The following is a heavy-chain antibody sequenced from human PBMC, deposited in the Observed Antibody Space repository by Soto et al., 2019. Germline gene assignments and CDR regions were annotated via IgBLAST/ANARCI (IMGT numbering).Heavy chain of an antibody. J-gene: IGHJ4*01. CDR2: GLRHEFV. CDR1: GGSISDDY. V-gene: IGHV4-59*13. CDR3: VAGPDHAKSAY. Sequence: QMHLQESGPGLVKPSETLSLTCTVSGGSISDDYLSWTRQPPGKGLGWIGYGLRHEFVGTNPSLTSRVTISVDTSKKQFSLRLNSVTAADTAVYYCVAGPDHAKSAYWGQGTLVTVSS.